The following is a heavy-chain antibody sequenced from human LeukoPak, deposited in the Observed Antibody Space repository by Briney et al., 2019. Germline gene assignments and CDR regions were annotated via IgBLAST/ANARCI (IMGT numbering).Heavy chain of an antibody. CDR3: ARDPYDSSGYYSTAEYFQH. CDR1: GFTFSTYG. D-gene: IGHD3-22*01. Sequence: GGSLRLSCTASGFTFSTYGMHWVRQAPGKGLEWVPSISSSSSYIYYADSVKGRFTISRDNAKNSLYLQMNSLRAEDTAVYYCARDPYDSSGYYSTAEYFQHWGQGTLVTVSS. CDR2: ISSSSSYI. V-gene: IGHV3-21*01. J-gene: IGHJ1*01.